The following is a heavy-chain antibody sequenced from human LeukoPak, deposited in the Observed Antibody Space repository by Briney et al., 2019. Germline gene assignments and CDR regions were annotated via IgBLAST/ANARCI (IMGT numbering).Heavy chain of an antibody. D-gene: IGHD1-26*01. V-gene: IGHV3-48*04. Sequence: GGSLRLSCEASGFTFSTFAMIWVRQPPGKGLEWVSYISSSGSTIYYADSVKGRFTISRDNAKNSLYLQMNSLRAEDTAVHYCAKGYGWEASYYYYYMDVWGKGTTVTISS. J-gene: IGHJ6*03. CDR3: AKGYGWEASYYYYYMDV. CDR2: ISSSGSTI. CDR1: GFTFSTFA.